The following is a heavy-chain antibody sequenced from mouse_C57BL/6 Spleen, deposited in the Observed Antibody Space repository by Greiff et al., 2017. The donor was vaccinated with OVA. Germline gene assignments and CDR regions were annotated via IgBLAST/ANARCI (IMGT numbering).Heavy chain of an antibody. CDR3: AREEDSNAWFAY. V-gene: IGHV1-82*01. D-gene: IGHD2-5*01. Sequence: QVQLQQSGPELVKPGASVKISCKASGYAFSSSWMNWVKQRPGKGLEWIGRIYPGAGATTYNGKFKGKATLTADKSSTTAYMQLSSLTSEDSAVYFCAREEDSNAWFAYWGQGTLVTVSA. J-gene: IGHJ3*01. CDR1: GYAFSSSW. CDR2: IYPGAGAT.